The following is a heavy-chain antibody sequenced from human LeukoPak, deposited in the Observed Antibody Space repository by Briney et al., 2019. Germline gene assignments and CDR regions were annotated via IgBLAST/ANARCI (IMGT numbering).Heavy chain of an antibody. CDR2: VKQDGSER. V-gene: IGHV3-7*01. J-gene: IGHJ6*02. CDR3: ARVRSGSSAGNYGMDV. CDR1: GFISSSYW. Sequence: GGSLRLSCAASGFISSSYWMSWVRQAPGKGLEWVANVKQDGSERYYGDSVKGRFTISRDNAKNTLYLQMNSLRAEDTAVYYCARVRSGSSAGNYGMDVWGQGTTVTVSS. D-gene: IGHD1-26*01.